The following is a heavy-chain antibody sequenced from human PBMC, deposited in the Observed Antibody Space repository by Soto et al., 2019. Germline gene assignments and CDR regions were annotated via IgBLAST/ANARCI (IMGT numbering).Heavy chain of an antibody. CDR1: GFTFSSYA. V-gene: IGHV3-23*01. J-gene: IGHJ6*02. CDR2: ISGSGGST. Sequence: EVQLLESGGGLVQPGGSLRLSCAASGFTFSSYAMSWVRQAPGKGLEWVSAISGSGGSTYYADSVKGRFTISRDKSKNTLYLQMNSLRAEDTAVYYCARSLVPAAKYYYGMDVWGQGTTVTVSS. CDR3: ARSLVPAAKYYYGMDV. D-gene: IGHD2-2*01.